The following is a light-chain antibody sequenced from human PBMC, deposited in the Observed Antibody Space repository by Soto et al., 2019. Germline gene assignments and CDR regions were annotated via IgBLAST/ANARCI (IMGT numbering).Light chain of an antibody. Sequence: EVVMTQSPATLSVSPGERATVSCRASQNVNSNLAWYQQKPGQAPRLLIYGASTRATGIPARFSGSGSGTEFTLTISSLQSEDFAAYYCQQYNNWPLTVGQGTRLEIK. J-gene: IGKJ5*01. CDR3: QQYNNWPLT. V-gene: IGKV3-15*01. CDR1: QNVNSN. CDR2: GAS.